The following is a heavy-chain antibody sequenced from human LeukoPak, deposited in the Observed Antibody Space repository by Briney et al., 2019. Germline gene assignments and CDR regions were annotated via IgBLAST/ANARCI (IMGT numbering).Heavy chain of an antibody. CDR2: ISSSSSYI. CDR1: GFTFSSYS. D-gene: IGHD3-22*01. V-gene: IGHV3-21*01. Sequence: GGSLRLSCAASGFTFSSYSMNWVRQAPGKGLEWVSSISSSSSYIYYADSVKGRFTISRDNAKNSLYLQMNSLRAEDTAVYYCARDLPYHYDSSGYSNFDYWGQGTLVTVSS. J-gene: IGHJ4*02. CDR3: ARDLPYHYDSSGYSNFDY.